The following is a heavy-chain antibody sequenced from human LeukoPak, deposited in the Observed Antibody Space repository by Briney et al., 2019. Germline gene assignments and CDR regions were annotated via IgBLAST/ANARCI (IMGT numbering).Heavy chain of an antibody. CDR1: GFTFSSYG. J-gene: IGHJ6*02. CDR3: AKDRSMVRGVDHYYYYGMDV. V-gene: IGHV3-30*18. Sequence: GGSLRLSCAASGFTFSSYGMHWVRQAPGKGLEWVAVISYDGSNKYYADSVKGRFTISRDISKNTLYLQMNSLRAEDTAVYYCAKDRSMVRGVDHYYYYGMDVWGQGTTVTVSS. D-gene: IGHD3-10*01. CDR2: ISYDGSNK.